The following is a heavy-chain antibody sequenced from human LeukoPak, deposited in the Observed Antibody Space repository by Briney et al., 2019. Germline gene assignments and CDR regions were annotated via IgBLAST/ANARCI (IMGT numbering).Heavy chain of an antibody. CDR1: GFTFSSYG. CDR3: AKEPGGYSGYFDAFDI. CDR2: ISYDGSNK. Sequence: PGRSLRLSCAASGFTFSSYGMHWVRQAPGKGLEWVAVISYDGSNKYYADSVKGRFTISRDNSKNTLYLQMNSLRAEDTAVYYCAKEPGGYSGYFDAFDIWGQGTMVTVSS. D-gene: IGHD5-12*01. V-gene: IGHV3-30*18. J-gene: IGHJ3*02.